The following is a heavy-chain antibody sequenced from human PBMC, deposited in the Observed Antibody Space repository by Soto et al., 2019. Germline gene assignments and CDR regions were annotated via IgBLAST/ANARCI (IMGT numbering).Heavy chain of an antibody. J-gene: IGHJ4*02. CDR3: TSASSLDFDF. CDR1: GFTFGDYA. D-gene: IGHD3-16*01. Sequence: SRRLSGTTSGFTFGDYALSWVLQAPGKGLEWVGFIRRNAYGGRTDYAASGKGRFTISRDDSKSIDYLQMNSLRPEHTPLSYCTSASSLDFDFWGQGTMVTFYS. V-gene: IGHV3-49*04. CDR2: IRRNAYGGRT.